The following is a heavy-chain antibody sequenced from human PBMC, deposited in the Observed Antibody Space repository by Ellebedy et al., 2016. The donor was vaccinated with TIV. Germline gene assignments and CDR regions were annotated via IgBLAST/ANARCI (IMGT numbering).Heavy chain of an antibody. CDR3: ARGSYAFWAFDL. J-gene: IGHJ3*01. D-gene: IGHD3-3*01. V-gene: IGHV4-34*01. CDR2: INPSGTT. CDR1: GGSFSGYF. Sequence: SQTLSLTCGVYGGSFSGYFWSWIRQPPGKGLEWIGEINPSGTTNYNPSLKSRVTMSVDTPKNQFSLRLTSVTAADTAVYYCARGSYAFWAFDLWGQGTMVTVSS.